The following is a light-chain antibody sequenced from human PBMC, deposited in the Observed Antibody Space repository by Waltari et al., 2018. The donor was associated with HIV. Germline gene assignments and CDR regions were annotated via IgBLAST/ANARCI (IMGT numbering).Light chain of an antibody. CDR2: RNN. J-gene: IGLJ1*01. Sequence: QSVLTQPPSASGTPGQRVTISCSGSSSNIGSNYVYWYQQLQGTAPKLLNYRNNQRPSGVPDRFSGSKSGTSASLAISGLRSEDEADYYCAAWDDSLSVVYVFGTGTKVTVL. CDR1: SSNIGSNY. V-gene: IGLV1-47*01. CDR3: AAWDDSLSVVYV.